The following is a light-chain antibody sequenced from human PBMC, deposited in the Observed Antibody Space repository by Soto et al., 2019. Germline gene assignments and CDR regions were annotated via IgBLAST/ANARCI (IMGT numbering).Light chain of an antibody. Sequence: DILMTQSPSTLSASVGDTVAITCRASQTISSWVAWYQQKPGRAPKLLIYKASSLESGVPSRFSGSGSGTEFTLTICGLQPDDFASYYCQQYNTHFSLTFGGGTKVEIK. CDR2: KAS. CDR1: QTISSW. CDR3: QQYNTHFSLT. J-gene: IGKJ4*01. V-gene: IGKV1-5*03.